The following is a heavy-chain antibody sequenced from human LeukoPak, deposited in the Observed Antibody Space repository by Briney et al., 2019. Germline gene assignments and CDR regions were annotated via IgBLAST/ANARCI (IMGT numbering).Heavy chain of an antibody. CDR2: IYYSGST. CDR1: GGSISFYY. CDR3: ARADYGAFDY. V-gene: IGHV4-59*01. J-gene: IGHJ4*02. Sequence: SETLSLTCSVSGGSISFYYWSWIRQPPGKGLEWIGYIYYSGSTNYNPSLKSRVTISVDTSKNQFSLNLSSVTAADTAVYYCARADYGAFDYWGQGTLVTVPS. D-gene: IGHD4/OR15-4a*01.